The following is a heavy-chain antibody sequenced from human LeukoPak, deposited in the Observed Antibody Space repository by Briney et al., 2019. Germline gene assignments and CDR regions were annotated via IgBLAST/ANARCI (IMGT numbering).Heavy chain of an antibody. CDR1: GGSISSSSYY. CDR2: IYHSGST. CDR3: ARDDGPIPYYGWAFDI. Sequence: SETLSLTCTVSGGSISSSSYYWGWIRQPPGKGLEWIGSIYHSGSTYYNPSLKSRVTISVDTSKNQFSLKLSSVTAADTAVYYCARDDGPIPYYGWAFDIWGQGTMVTVSS. D-gene: IGHD3-10*01. V-gene: IGHV4-39*07. J-gene: IGHJ3*02.